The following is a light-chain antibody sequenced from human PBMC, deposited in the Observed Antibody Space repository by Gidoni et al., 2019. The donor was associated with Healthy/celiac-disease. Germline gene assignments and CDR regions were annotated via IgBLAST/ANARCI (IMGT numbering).Light chain of an antibody. Sequence: DIQLTQSPSFLSASVGDRVTITCRASQGISSYLAWYQQKPGKAPNLLIYAASTLQSGVPSRFSGSGSGTEFTLTIISLQPEDFATYYCQQLNSYLLTFGGGTKVEIK. J-gene: IGKJ4*01. CDR1: QGISSY. CDR3: QQLNSYLLT. CDR2: AAS. V-gene: IGKV1-9*01.